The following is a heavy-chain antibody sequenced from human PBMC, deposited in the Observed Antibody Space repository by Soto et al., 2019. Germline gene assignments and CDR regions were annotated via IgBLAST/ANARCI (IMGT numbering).Heavy chain of an antibody. D-gene: IGHD3-3*01. J-gene: IGHJ5*02. CDR3: ARGVPRITIFGVVINPVGWFDP. V-gene: IGHV1-46*01. CDR1: GYTFTSYY. Sequence: SVKVSCKASGYTFTSYYMHWVRQAPGQGLEWMGIINPSGGSTSYAQKFQGRVTMTRDTSTSTVYMELSSLRSEDTAVYYCARGVPRITIFGVVINPVGWFDPWGQGTLVTVSS. CDR2: INPSGGST.